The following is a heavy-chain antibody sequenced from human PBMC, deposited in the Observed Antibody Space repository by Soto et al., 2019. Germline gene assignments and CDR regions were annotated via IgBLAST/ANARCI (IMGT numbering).Heavy chain of an antibody. CDR3: ARHDPIAGNWFDP. CDR2: IYYSGST. Sequence: SETLSRTCTVSGGSISSSSYYWGWIRQPPGKVLEWIGSIYYSGSTYYNPSLKSRVTISVDTSKDQFSLKLSSVTAADTAVYYCARHDPIAGNWFDPWGQGTLVTVSS. V-gene: IGHV4-39*01. J-gene: IGHJ5*02. CDR1: GGSISSSSYY. D-gene: IGHD6-13*01.